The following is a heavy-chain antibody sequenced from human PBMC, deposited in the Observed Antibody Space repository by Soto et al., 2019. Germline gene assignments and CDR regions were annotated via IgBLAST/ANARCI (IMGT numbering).Heavy chain of an antibody. CDR2: INSDGSST. D-gene: IGHD6-13*01. V-gene: IGHV3-74*01. Sequence: GGSLRLSCAASGFPFSSYWMHWVRHAPGKGLVWVSRINSDGSSTSYADSVKGRFTISRDNAKNTLYLQMNSLRAEDTAVYYCARAASSSRQPYFDYWGQGTLVTVSS. CDR1: GFPFSSYW. CDR3: ARAASSSRQPYFDY. J-gene: IGHJ4*02.